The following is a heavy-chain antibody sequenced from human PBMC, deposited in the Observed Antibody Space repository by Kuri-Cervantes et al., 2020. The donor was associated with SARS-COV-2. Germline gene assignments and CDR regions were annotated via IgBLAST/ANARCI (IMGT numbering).Heavy chain of an antibody. CDR1: GGSISSGGYS. Sequence: GGSLRLSCAVSGGSISSGGYSWSWVRQAPGKGLEWVSAISGSGGSTYYADSVKGRFTISRDNSKNTLYLQMNSLRAEDTAVYYCAKSSSGSYVHFQHWGQGTLVTVSS. V-gene: IGHV3-23*01. CDR2: ISGSGGST. CDR3: AKSSSGSYVHFQH. D-gene: IGHD1-26*01. J-gene: IGHJ1*01.